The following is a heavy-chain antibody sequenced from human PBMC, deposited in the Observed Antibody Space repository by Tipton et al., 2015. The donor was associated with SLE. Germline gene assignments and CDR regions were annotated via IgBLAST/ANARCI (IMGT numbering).Heavy chain of an antibody. V-gene: IGHV3-48*03. CDR2: ISSSGSTI. CDR1: EFTLSIYG. J-gene: IGHJ6*02. Sequence: SLRLSCAVSEFTLSIYGMNWVRQAPGKGLEWVSYISSSGSTIYYADSVKGRFTISRDNAKKSLFLQMNSLRAEDTAIYYCARERDFWGCYFSADVRGQGTTVTVSS. CDR3: ARERDFWGCYFSADV. D-gene: IGHD3-3*01.